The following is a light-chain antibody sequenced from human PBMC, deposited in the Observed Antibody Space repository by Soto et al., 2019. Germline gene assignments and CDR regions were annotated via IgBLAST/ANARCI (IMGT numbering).Light chain of an antibody. Sequence: ETVMTQSPGTLSVSPGESATLSCGTSQSVSSNLAWYQQKPGQAPRLLIYGASTRATGIPARFSVSGSGTEFTLTISYLRPEDSAVYFCQQYHDWVTFGGGTRVEI. CDR3: QQYHDWVT. V-gene: IGKV3D-15*01. CDR2: GAS. J-gene: IGKJ4*01. CDR1: QSVSSN.